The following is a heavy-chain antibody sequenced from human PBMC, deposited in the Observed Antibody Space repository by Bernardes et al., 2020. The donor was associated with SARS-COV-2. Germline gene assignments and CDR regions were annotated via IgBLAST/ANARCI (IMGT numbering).Heavy chain of an antibody. CDR3: ARDPASSCYVGWFDP. V-gene: IGHV3-30-3*01. CDR1: GFTFSSYA. J-gene: IGHJ5*02. Sequence: GGSLRLSCAASGFTFSSYAMHWVRQAPGKGLEWVAVISYDGSNKYYADSVKGRFTISRDNSKNTLYLQMNSLRAEDTAVYYFARDPASSCYVGWFDPWGQGTLVTGSS. CDR2: ISYDGSNK. D-gene: IGHD3-22*01.